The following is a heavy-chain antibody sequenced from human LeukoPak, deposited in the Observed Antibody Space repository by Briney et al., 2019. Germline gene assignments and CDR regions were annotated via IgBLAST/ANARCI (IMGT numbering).Heavy chain of an antibody. J-gene: IGHJ6*02. CDR2: ISGSGGST. D-gene: IGHD3-10*01. Sequence: PGGSLRLSCAASGFTFSSYAMSWVRQAPGKGLEWVSAISGSGGSTYYADSVKGRFTISRDNSKNTLYLQMNSLRAEDTAVYYCAKDLSSILWFGEWADYGMDVWGQGTTVTVSS. CDR1: GFTFSSYA. V-gene: IGHV3-23*01. CDR3: AKDLSSILWFGEWADYGMDV.